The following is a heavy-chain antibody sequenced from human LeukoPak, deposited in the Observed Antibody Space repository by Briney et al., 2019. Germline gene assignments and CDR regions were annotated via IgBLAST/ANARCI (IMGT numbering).Heavy chain of an antibody. V-gene: IGHV3-15*01. CDR2: IKSKTDGGTT. J-gene: IGHJ4*02. Sequence: PGGSLRLSCAASGFTFSNAWMSWVRQAPGKGLEWVGRIKSKTDGGTTDYAAPVRGRFTISRDDSKNTLYLQMNSLKTEDTAVYYCTTDLAYYDSSGYYYYDYWGQGTLVTVSS. CDR1: GFTFSNAW. CDR3: TTDLAYYDSSGYYYYDY. D-gene: IGHD3-22*01.